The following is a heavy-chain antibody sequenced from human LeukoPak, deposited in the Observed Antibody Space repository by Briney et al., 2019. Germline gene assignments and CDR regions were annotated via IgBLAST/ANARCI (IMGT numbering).Heavy chain of an antibody. Sequence: ASVTVSCKASGYTFTSYYMHWVRQAPGQGLEWMGIINPSGGSTSYAQKFQGRVTMTRDTSTSTVYMELSSLRSEDTAVYYCGTSYGDYVFNYWGQGTLVTVSS. CDR3: GTSYGDYVFNY. CDR2: INPSGGST. J-gene: IGHJ4*02. D-gene: IGHD4-17*01. V-gene: IGHV1-46*01. CDR1: GYTFTSYY.